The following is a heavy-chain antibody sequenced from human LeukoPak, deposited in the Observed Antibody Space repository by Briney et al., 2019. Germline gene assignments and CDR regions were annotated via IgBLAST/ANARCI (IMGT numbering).Heavy chain of an antibody. D-gene: IGHD6-19*01. CDR2: IRGDGRTT. CDR1: GITFGDYA. V-gene: IGHV3-43*02. Sequence: GGSLRLSCAASGITFGDYAMHWVRQAPGKGLEWVSLIRGDGRTTSYAGSVRGRFTISRDNSKNSLYLQMSSLRGEDTAMYYCAKDAVAGTWLHYWGQGTLVTVSS. CDR3: AKDAVAGTWLHY. J-gene: IGHJ4*02.